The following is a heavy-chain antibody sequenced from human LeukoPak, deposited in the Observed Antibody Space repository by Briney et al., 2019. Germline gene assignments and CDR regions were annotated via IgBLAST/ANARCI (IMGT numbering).Heavy chain of an antibody. CDR1: GFTFSSYE. CDR2: ISSSGSTI. V-gene: IGHV3-48*03. J-gene: IGHJ5*02. Sequence: GGSLRLSCAASGFTFSSYEMNWVRQAPGKGLEWVSYISSSGSTIYYGDSVKGRFTISRDNAKDSLYLQMNSLRDEDTAVYYCAKGLGWFDPWGQGTLVTVSS. CDR3: AKGLGWFDP.